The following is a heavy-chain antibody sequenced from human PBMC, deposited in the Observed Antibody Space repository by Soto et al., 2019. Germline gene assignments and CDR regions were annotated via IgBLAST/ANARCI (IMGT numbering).Heavy chain of an antibody. CDR2: VNPIVGMS. V-gene: IGHV1-69*02. Sequence: QVQLVQSGAEVKKPGSSVKVSCTASGGTFNSYTINWVRQAPGRGLEWVGRVNPIVGMSNSALKFQGRVTITADKSTSTAFMYLTSLKSEDTAIYFCATRYGSGSTHFDSWGQGTLVTVSS. CDR3: ATRYGSGSTHFDS. CDR1: GGTFNSYT. D-gene: IGHD3-10*01. J-gene: IGHJ5*01.